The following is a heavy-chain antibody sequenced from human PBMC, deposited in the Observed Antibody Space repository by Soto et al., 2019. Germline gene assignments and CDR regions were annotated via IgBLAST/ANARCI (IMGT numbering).Heavy chain of an antibody. Sequence: SETLSLTCAVSGGSISSGGYSWSWIRQPPGKGLEWIGYIYHSGSTYYNPSLKSRVTKDTSKNQVVLTMTNMDPVDTATYYCARRLPVPGARVFEFWGQGTLVTVSS. CDR2: IYHSGST. J-gene: IGHJ4*02. V-gene: IGHV4-30-2*02. CDR1: GGSISSGGYS. CDR3: ARRLPVPGARVFEF. D-gene: IGHD2-8*02.